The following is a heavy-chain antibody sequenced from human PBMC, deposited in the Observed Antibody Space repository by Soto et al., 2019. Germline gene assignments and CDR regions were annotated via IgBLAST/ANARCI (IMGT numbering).Heavy chain of an antibody. CDR2: ISWNSGSI. CDR1: GFTFDDYA. CDR3: AKIAVAGPYFDY. J-gene: IGHJ4*02. D-gene: IGHD6-19*01. Sequence: EVQLVESGGGLVQPGRSLRLSCAASGFTFDDYAMHWVRQAPGKGLEWVSGISWNSGSIGYADSVKGRFTISRDNAKNSLYLQMNSLRAEDTALYYWAKIAVAGPYFDYWGQGTLVTVSS. V-gene: IGHV3-9*01.